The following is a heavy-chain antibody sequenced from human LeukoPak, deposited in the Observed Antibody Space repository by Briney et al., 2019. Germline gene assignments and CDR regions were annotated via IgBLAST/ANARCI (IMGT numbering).Heavy chain of an antibody. CDR2: ISGSDGAT. CDR1: GFIFSNYA. CDR3: AKGGDIVVVVAAKDY. D-gene: IGHD2-15*01. V-gene: IGHV3-23*01. J-gene: IGHJ4*02. Sequence: GGSLRLSCAASGFIFSNYAMTWVRQAPGKGLEWVSAISGSDGATYYADSVKGRFTIFRDNSKNTLYLQMNSLRAEDTAVYYCAKGGDIVVVVAAKDYWGQGTLVTVSS.